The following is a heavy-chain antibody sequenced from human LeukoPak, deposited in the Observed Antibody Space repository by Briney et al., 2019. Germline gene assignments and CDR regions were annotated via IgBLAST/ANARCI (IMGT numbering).Heavy chain of an antibody. D-gene: IGHD3-16*01. CDR3: ALPIGGVFDI. CDR1: GGSISSSSYY. CDR2: ISYSGTT. V-gene: IGHV4-39*07. J-gene: IGHJ3*02. Sequence: SETLSLTCTVSGGSISSSSYYWGWIRQPPGKGLEWIGSISYSGTTYYNPSLNSRVSISLDTSKNQFSLNLSSVTAADTAVYYCALPIGGVFDIWGQGTTVTVSS.